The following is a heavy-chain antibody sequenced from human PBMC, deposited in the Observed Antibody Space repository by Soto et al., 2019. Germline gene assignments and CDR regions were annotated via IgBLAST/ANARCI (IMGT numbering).Heavy chain of an antibody. CDR3: AKDRGDYYDSSGYYFGDLDY. CDR2: ISGSGGST. D-gene: IGHD3-22*01. CDR1: GFTFSSYA. J-gene: IGHJ4*02. V-gene: IGHV3-23*01. Sequence: GGSLRLSCAASGFTFSSYAMSWVRQAPGKGLEWVSAISGSGGSTYYADSVKGRFTISRDNSKNTLYLQMNSLRAEDTAVYYCAKDRGDYYDSSGYYFGDLDYWGQGTLVTVSS.